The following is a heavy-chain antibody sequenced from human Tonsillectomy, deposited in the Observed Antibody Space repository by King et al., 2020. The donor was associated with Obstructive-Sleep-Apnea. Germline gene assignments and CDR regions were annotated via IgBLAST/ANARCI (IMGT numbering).Heavy chain of an antibody. J-gene: IGHJ4*02. CDR3: AKDVPVAYFDY. Sequence: VQLVESGGDVVQPGKSLRLSCAASGFSFSSHGMHWVRQAPGKGLEWVAFIRSDGSIKYYADSVKGRFTISRDNSKIMVYLQMNSLRAEDTAVYYCAKDVPVAYFDYWGQGTLVTVSS. D-gene: IGHD3-10*02. V-gene: IGHV3-30*02. CDR2: IRSDGSIK. CDR1: GFSFSSHG.